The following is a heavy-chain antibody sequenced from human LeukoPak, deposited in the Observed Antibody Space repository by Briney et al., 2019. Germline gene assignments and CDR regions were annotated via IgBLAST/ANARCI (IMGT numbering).Heavy chain of an antibody. CDR2: IIPIFGTA. CDR3: ARAKAGRGFWSGYYQDYYFDY. J-gene: IGHJ4*02. D-gene: IGHD3-3*01. V-gene: IGHV1-69*01. Sequence: SVKVSCKASGGTFSSYAISWVRQAPGQGLEWMGGIIPIFGTANYAQKFQGRDTITADESTSTAYMELSSLRSEDTAVYYCARAKAGRGFWSGYYQDYYFDYWGQGTLVTVSS. CDR1: GGTFSSYA.